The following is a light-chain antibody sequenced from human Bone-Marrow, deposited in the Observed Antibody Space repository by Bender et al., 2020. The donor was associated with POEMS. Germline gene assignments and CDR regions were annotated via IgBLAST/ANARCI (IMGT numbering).Light chain of an antibody. CDR3: CSYAGSYTYV. V-gene: IGLV2-14*01. Sequence: QSALTQPASVSGSPGQSITISCTGTSSDVGDNNFVSWYQQHPDKVPQLIIYEATKRPSGVSNRLSGSKSGNTASLTISGLQVDDEADYYCCSYAGSYTYVFGTGTEVTVL. CDR1: SSDVGDNNF. CDR2: EAT. J-gene: IGLJ1*01.